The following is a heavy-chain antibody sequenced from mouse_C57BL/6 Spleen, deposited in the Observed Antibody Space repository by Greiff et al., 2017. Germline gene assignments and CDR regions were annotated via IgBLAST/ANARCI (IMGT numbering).Heavy chain of an antibody. V-gene: IGHV1-15*01. CDR3: TRSEYYGNDLDY. CDR2: IDPETGGT. D-gene: IGHD1-1*01. J-gene: IGHJ2*01. Sequence: VQLQQSGAELVRPGASVTLSCKASGYTFTDYEMHWVKQTPVHGLEWIGAIDPETGGTAYNQKFKGKAILTADKSSSTAYMELRSLTSEDSAVYYSTRSEYYGNDLDYWGQGTTLTVSS. CDR1: GYTFTDYE.